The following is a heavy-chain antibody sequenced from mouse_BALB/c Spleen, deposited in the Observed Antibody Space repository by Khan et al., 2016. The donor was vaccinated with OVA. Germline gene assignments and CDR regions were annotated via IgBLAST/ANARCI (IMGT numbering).Heavy chain of an antibody. CDR2: ISSDSNTI. CDR3: ARANWAWFAY. J-gene: IGHJ3*01. D-gene: IGHD4-1*01. CDR1: GFSFSSFG. V-gene: IGHV5-17*02. Sequence: EVELVESGGGLVQPGGSRKLSCAASGFSFSSFGMHWVRQAPEKGLEWVAYISSDSNTIYSVDTVKGRFTISRDNPKNTLFLQMTSLRSEDTAMYYCARANWAWFAYWGQGTLVTVSA.